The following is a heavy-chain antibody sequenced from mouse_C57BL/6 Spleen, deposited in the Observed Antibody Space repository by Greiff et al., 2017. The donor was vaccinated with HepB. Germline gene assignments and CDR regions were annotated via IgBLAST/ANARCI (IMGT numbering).Heavy chain of an antibody. CDR1: GYAFSSSW. J-gene: IGHJ4*01. V-gene: IGHV1-82*01. CDR2: IYPGDGDT. Sequence: VQLQESGPELVKPGASVKISCKASGYAFSSSWMNWVKQRPGKGLEWIGRIYPGDGDTNYNGKFKGKATLTADKSSSTAYMQLSSLTSEDSAVYFCARGGLPDYYAMDYWGQGTSVTVSS. CDR3: ARGGLPDYYAMDY.